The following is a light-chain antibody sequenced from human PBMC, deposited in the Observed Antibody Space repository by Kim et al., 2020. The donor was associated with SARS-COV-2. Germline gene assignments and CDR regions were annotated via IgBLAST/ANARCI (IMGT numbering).Light chain of an antibody. Sequence: DIQMTQSPSTLSASVGDRITLTCRASHSVSTWLAWYQQKPGKAPKLLIYEASSLERGVPSRFSGSGSGTEFTLTISSLQPDDFATYFCQQYSSSWTFGQGTKV. CDR2: EAS. V-gene: IGKV1-5*03. J-gene: IGKJ1*01. CDR3: QQYSSSWT. CDR1: HSVSTW.